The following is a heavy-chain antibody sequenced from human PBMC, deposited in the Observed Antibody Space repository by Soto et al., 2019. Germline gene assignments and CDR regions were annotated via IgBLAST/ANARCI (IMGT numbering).Heavy chain of an antibody. J-gene: IGHJ4*02. V-gene: IGHV2-70*17. Sequence: SGPTLVNPTQTLTLTCTFSGFSLSSYGMCVIWIRRPPGEALEWLARIDWDDAKFYNTSLRTRLSISRDTSKNQVVLTMTNMDHVDTGTYYCARMHRYVGRGADFDYWGQGTRVTVSS. D-gene: IGHD3-16*01. CDR3: ARMHRYVGRGADFDY. CDR1: GFSLSSYGMC. CDR2: IDWDDAK.